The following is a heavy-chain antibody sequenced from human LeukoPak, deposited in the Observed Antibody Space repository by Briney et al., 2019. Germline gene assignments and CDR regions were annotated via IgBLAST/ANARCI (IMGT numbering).Heavy chain of an antibody. CDR2: IWYDGSNK. V-gene: IGHV3-33*01. Sequence: GGSLRLSCAASGFTFSSYGMHWVRQAPGKGLEWVAVIWYDGSNKYYADSVKGRFTISRDNSKNTLYLQMSSLRAEDTAVYYCAGPLGSPYFHHWGQGTLVTVSS. CDR1: GFTFSSYG. CDR3: AGPLGSPYFHH. D-gene: IGHD7-27*01. J-gene: IGHJ1*01.